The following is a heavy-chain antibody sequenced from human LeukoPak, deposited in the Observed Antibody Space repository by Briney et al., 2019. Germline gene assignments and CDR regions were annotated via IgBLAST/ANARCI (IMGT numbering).Heavy chain of an antibody. CDR2: IVPVLDMT. D-gene: IGHD6-13*01. J-gene: IGHJ6*03. CDR3: ARSAQGSSRTINYSYLYMDV. CDR1: EGTFSSYT. V-gene: IGHV1-69*02. Sequence: ASVKVSCKASEGTFSSYTVSWVRQAPGQGLEWMGRIVPVLDMTDYAQKFQGRVTITADRSTSTVYMELNSLTSEDTAMYYCARSAQGSSRTINYSYLYMDVWGKGTTVTVS.